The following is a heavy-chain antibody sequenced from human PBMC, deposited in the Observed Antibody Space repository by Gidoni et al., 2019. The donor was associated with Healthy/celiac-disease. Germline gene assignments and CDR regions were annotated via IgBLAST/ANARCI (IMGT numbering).Heavy chain of an antibody. CDR3: ARGKADDYGDLRARYYFDY. CDR2: IIPIFGTA. CDR1: GGTFSSYA. V-gene: IGHV1-69*01. D-gene: IGHD4-17*01. J-gene: IGHJ4*01. Sequence: QVQLVQSGAEVEKTGSEVRVSCTASGGTFSSYAISWVRPAPGQGLEWMGGIIPIFGTANYAHKFQGRVTITAHESTSTAYTELSSLRSEDTAGSYCARGKADDYGDLRARYYFDYWGHGTLVTVSS.